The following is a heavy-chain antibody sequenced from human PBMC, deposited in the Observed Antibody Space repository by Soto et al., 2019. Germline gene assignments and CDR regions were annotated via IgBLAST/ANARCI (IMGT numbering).Heavy chain of an antibody. V-gene: IGHV3-30-3*01. CDR2: ISYDGSNK. CDR1: GFTFSSYA. Sequence: LRLSCAASGFTFSSYAMHWVRQAPGKGLEWVAVISYDGSNKYYADSVKGRFTISRDNSKNTLYLQMNSLRAEDTAVYYCARALGPYYYYGMDVWGQGTTVTVS. D-gene: IGHD3-16*01. J-gene: IGHJ6*02. CDR3: ARALGPYYYYGMDV.